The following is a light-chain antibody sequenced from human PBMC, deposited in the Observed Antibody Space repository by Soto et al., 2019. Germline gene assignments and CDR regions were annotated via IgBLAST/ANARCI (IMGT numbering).Light chain of an antibody. V-gene: IGLV2-14*01. J-gene: IGLJ3*02. Sequence: QSALTQPASVSGSPGQSITISCTGTSSDVGGYNYVSWYQQHPGKAPKLMIYEVSNRPSGVSNRFSGSKSGNTASLTISGLQAEDEADYYCSSYTSRSTHWVFGGGTKRTVL. CDR2: EVS. CDR1: SSDVGGYNY. CDR3: SSYTSRSTHWV.